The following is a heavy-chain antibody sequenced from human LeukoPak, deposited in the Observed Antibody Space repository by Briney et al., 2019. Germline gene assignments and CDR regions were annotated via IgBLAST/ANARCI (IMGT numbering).Heavy chain of an antibody. D-gene: IGHD3-22*01. CDR1: GGTFSSYA. CDR2: IIPIFGTA. J-gene: IGHJ6*03. CDR3: ARDGYYYDSSGYLYMDV. V-gene: IGHV1-69*06. Sequence: SVKVSCKASGGTFSSYAISWVRQAPGQGLEWMGGIIPIFGTANYAQKFQGRVTITADKSTSTAYMELSSLRSEDTAVYYCARDGYYYDSSGYLYMDVWGKGTTVTVSS.